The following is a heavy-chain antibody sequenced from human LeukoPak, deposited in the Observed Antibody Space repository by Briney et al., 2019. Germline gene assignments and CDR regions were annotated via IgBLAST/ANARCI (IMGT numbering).Heavy chain of an antibody. CDR2: INPNSGGT. J-gene: IGHJ5*02. D-gene: IGHD2-15*01. CDR1: GYTFTGYY. Sequence: AASVKVSCKASGYTFTGYYMHWVRQAPGQGLEWMGWINPNSGGTNYAQKFQGRVTMTRDTSISTAYMELSRLRSDDTAVYYCARSNDGVYCSGGSCYTYNWFDPWGQGTLVTVPS. CDR3: ARSNDGVYCSGGSCYTYNWFDP. V-gene: IGHV1-2*02.